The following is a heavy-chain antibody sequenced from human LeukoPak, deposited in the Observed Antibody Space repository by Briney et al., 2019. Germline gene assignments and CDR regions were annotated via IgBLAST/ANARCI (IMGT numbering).Heavy chain of an antibody. J-gene: IGHJ4*02. V-gene: IGHV3-23*01. CDR2: ISGSGGST. Sequence: PGGSLRLSCAASGFTFSSYAMSWVRQAPGKGLEWVSAISGSGGSTYYADPVKGRFTISRDNSKNTLYLQMNSLRAEDTAVYYCARKGLLGPAMDWGQGTLVTVSS. CDR3: ARKGLLGPAMD. CDR1: GFTFSSYA. D-gene: IGHD5-18*01.